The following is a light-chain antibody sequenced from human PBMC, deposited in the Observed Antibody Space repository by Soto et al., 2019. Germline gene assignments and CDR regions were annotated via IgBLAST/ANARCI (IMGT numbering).Light chain of an antibody. Sequence: QSVLTQPPSASGTPGQTIAISCSGGSSNIGSHTVNWYQQLPGTAPRLLIYSYTQRPSGVPDRFSGSKSGTSASLAISGLQSEYEGDYYCAAWDDSLNGVVFGGGTKLTVL. J-gene: IGLJ2*01. CDR2: SYT. V-gene: IGLV1-44*01. CDR3: AAWDDSLNGVV. CDR1: SSNIGSHT.